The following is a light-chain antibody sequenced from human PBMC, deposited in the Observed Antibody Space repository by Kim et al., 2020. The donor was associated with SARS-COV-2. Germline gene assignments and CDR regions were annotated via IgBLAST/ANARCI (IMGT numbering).Light chain of an antibody. CDR3: QVGDSSSDHYV. V-gene: IGLV3-21*04. CDR2: YDS. Sequence: PGKTARITCGGNNNGSRSVVWYQQKPGQAPALVIYYDSDRRSGRPARCSGCNSGNTATLTTSRGEAGDEADYYCQVGDSSSDHYVFGTGTKVTVL. J-gene: IGLJ1*01. CDR1: NNGSRS.